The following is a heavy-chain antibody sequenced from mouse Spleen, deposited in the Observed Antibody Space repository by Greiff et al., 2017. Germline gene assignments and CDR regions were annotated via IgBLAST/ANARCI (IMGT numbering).Heavy chain of an antibody. Sequence: LQQPGAELVKPGASVKLSCKASGYTFTDYAMHWVKQSHAKSLEWIGVISTYYGDASYNQKFKGKATMTVDKSSSTAYMELARLTSEDSAIYYCARSRLLPAYFDYWGQGTTLTVSS. CDR2: ISTYYGDA. CDR3: ARSRLLPAYFDY. CDR1: GYTFTDYA. D-gene: IGHD2-3*01. J-gene: IGHJ2*01. V-gene: IGHV1S137*01.